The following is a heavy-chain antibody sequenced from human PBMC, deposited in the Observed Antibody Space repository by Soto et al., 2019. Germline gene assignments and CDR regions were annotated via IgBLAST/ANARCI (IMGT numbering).Heavy chain of an antibody. CDR3: ATTPGYSYGIVVGYFDY. J-gene: IGHJ4*02. CDR1: GGTFSSYA. V-gene: IGHV1-69*01. Sequence: QVQLVQSGAEVKKPGSSVKVSCKASGGTFSSYAISWVRQAPGQGLEWMGGIIPIFGTANYAQKFQGRVTITADEPTSTAYMELSSLRSEDTAVYYCATTPGYSYGIVVGYFDYWGQGTLVTVSS. CDR2: IIPIFGTA. D-gene: IGHD5-18*01.